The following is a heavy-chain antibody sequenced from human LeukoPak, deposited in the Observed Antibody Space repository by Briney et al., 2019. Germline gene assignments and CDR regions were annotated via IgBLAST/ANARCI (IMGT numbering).Heavy chain of an antibody. V-gene: IGHV4-39*01. D-gene: IGHD3-10*01. CDR1: GDSIGTSIYY. J-gene: IGHJ4*02. CDR2: INSGGTP. Sequence: SETLSLTCTVSGDSIGTSIYYWGWIRQPPGKGLEWLGTINSGGTPYYKASLEGRITISVDTSQNQFSLKLTSVTAADTAVYYCAKSEAYYGTGKMRVDYWGQGTLVTVSS. CDR3: AKSEAYYGTGKMRVDY.